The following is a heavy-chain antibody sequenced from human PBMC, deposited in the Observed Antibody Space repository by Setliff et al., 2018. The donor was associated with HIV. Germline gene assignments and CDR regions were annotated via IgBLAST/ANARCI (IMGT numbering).Heavy chain of an antibody. CDR3: ANFLPDTAAAGPRFDY. Sequence: PSETLSLTCAVYGGSFSGFYWSWIRQPPGKGLEWIGKINHSGSTTYNPSLKSRVTISVDTSKNHFSLKLSSVTAADTAVYYCANFLPDTAAAGPRFDYWGQGTLVTVSS. V-gene: IGHV4-34*01. CDR2: INHSGST. CDR1: GGSFSGFY. J-gene: IGHJ4*02. D-gene: IGHD6-13*01.